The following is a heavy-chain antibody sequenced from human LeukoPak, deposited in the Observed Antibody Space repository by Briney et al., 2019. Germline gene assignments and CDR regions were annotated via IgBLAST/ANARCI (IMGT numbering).Heavy chain of an antibody. D-gene: IGHD6-13*01. V-gene: IGHV3-23*01. CDR3: ATSPGTVAAAGHTFQDYYYGMDV. J-gene: IGHJ6*02. CDR1: GFTFNNYA. Sequence: PGGSLRLSCAASGFTFNNYAMGWVRQAPGKGLEWVSAISGSGGSTYYADSVKGRFTISRDNSKNTLYLQMNSLRAEDTAVYYCATSPGTVAAAGHTFQDYYYGMDVWGQGTTVTVSS. CDR2: ISGSGGST.